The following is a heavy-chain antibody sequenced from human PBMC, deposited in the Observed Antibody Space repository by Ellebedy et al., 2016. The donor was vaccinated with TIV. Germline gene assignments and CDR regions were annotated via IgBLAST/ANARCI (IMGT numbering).Heavy chain of an antibody. Sequence: ASVKVSRKASGYTFTGYYMHWVRQAPGQGLEWMGWINPNSSDTRYAQKFQGRVTLTRDTPISTAYMELRGLTSADTAVYYCTRVHTAWYNDYWGQGTLVTVSS. D-gene: IGHD1-1*01. J-gene: IGHJ4*02. CDR3: TRVHTAWYNDY. V-gene: IGHV1-2*02. CDR1: GYTFTGYY. CDR2: INPNSSDT.